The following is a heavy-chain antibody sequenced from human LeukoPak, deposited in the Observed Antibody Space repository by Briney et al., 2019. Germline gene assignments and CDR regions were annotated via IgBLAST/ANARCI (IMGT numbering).Heavy chain of an antibody. D-gene: IGHD3-22*01. CDR1: GGSFSGYY. J-gene: IGHJ2*01. Sequence: SETLSLTCAVYGGSFSGYYWSWIRQPAGQGLEYIGRMYTSGSTNYNPSLKSRVTISVDTSKNQFSLKLSSVTAADTAVYYCARGYDGSGYYYRNWYFDLWGRGTLVTVPS. CDR2: MYTSGST. V-gene: IGHV4-59*10. CDR3: ARGYDGSGYYYRNWYFDL.